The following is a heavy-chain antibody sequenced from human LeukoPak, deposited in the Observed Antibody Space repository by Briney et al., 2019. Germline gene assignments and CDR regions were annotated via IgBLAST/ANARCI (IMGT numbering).Heavy chain of an antibody. CDR3: ARVDIVTTNWFDP. CDR2: INHRGTT. CDR1: GGSFSGYY. D-gene: IGHD5-12*01. V-gene: IGHV4-34*01. J-gene: IGHJ5*02. Sequence: SETLSLTCVVYGGSFSGYYWTWIRQPPGKGLEGIGEINHRGTTTYNPSLKSRVTISVDTPKNQFSLKLNSVTAADTAVYYCARVDIVTTNWFDPWGQGTLVIVSP.